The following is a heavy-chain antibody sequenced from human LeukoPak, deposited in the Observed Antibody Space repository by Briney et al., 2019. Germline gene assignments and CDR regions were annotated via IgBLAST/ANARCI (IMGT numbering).Heavy chain of an antibody. CDR3: AKAFGGDYYYYYMDV. D-gene: IGHD3-10*01. CDR1: GFTFDDYA. J-gene: IGHJ6*03. Sequence: PGGSLRLSCAASGFTFDDYAMHWVRQAPGKGLEWVSGISWNSGSIGYADSVKGRFTISRDNAKNSLYLQMNSLRAEDMALYYCAKAFGGDYYYYYMDVWGKGTTVTVSS. V-gene: IGHV3-9*03. CDR2: ISWNSGSI.